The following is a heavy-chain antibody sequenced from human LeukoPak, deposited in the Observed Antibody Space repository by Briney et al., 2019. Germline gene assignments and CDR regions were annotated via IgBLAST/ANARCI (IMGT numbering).Heavy chain of an antibody. CDR2: IYYTGST. CDR3: ARHRAYSSSSPFDY. CDR1: GGSISSLY. Sequence: SETLSLTCSVSGGSISSLYWSWIRQPPGKGLEWIGYIYYTGSTNYNTSLKSRVTIFVDMSKNQFSLRLSSVTAADTAVYYCARHRAYSSSSPFDYWGQGTLVTVSS. V-gene: IGHV4-59*08. J-gene: IGHJ4*02. D-gene: IGHD6-6*01.